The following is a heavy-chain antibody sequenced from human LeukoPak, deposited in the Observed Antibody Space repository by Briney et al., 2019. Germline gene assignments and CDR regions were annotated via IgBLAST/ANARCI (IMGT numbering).Heavy chain of an antibody. Sequence: GGSLRLSCAASGFTFSSYAMRWVRQAPGKGLEWVAVISYDGSNKYYADSVKGRFTISRDNSKNTLYLQMNSLRAEDTAVYYCARDRGRGPVDYWGQGTLVTVSS. CDR3: ARDRGRGPVDY. CDR2: ISYDGSNK. V-gene: IGHV3-30-3*01. CDR1: GFTFSSYA. D-gene: IGHD2-21*01. J-gene: IGHJ4*02.